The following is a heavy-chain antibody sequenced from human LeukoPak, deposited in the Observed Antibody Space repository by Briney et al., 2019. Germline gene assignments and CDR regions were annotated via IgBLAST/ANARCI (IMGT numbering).Heavy chain of an antibody. J-gene: IGHJ4*02. D-gene: IGHD4-23*01. V-gene: IGHV4-39*01. Sequence: SETLSLTCTVSGGSISSSSYYWGWIRQPPGKGLEWIGSIYYSGSTYYNPSLKSRVTISVDTSKNQFSLKLSSVTAADTAVYYCARQKDDYGGNADYWGQGTLVTVSS. CDR3: ARQKDDYGGNADY. CDR2: IYYSGST. CDR1: GGSISSSSYY.